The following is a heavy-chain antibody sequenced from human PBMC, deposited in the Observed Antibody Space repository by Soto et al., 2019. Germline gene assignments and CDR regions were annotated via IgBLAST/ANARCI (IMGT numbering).Heavy chain of an antibody. CDR3: TRLQWLDYYYYYGMDV. J-gene: IGHJ6*02. D-gene: IGHD6-19*01. CDR1: GFTFSGSA. Sequence: GGSLRLSCAASGFTFSGSAMHWVRQASGKGLEWVGRIRSKANSYATAYAASVKGRFTISRDDSKNTAYLQMNSLKTEDTAVYYCTRLQWLDYYYYYGMDVWGQGTTVT. V-gene: IGHV3-73*01. CDR2: IRSKANSYAT.